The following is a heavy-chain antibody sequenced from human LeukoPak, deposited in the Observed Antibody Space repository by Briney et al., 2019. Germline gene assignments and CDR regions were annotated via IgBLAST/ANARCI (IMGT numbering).Heavy chain of an antibody. V-gene: IGHV4-61*01. Sequence: SETLSLTCTVSGGSVSCGNYYWSWIRQPPGKGLEWIGYRHYSGSTNYNPSLKSRVTISVDTSKNQFSLKLSSVTAADTAVYYCARDPSGYFNYWGQGTLATVSS. CDR3: ARDPSGYFNY. CDR2: RHYSGST. J-gene: IGHJ4*02. CDR1: GGSVSCGNYY. D-gene: IGHD3-22*01.